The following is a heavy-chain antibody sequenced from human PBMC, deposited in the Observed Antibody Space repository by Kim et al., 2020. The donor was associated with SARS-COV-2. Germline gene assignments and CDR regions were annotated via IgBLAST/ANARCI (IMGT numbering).Heavy chain of an antibody. CDR2: ISSTTDYI. CDR1: GFTFSDYS. V-gene: IGHV3-21*01. Sequence: GGSLRLSCAASGFTFSDYSIHWVRQAPGKGLEWVSSISSTTDYIHYADSVRGRFTISRDNAKNSLYLQMNSLRGEDTAVYFCARDMYSGSFDYWGQGTLVTVSS. D-gene: IGHD1-26*01. CDR3: ARDMYSGSFDY. J-gene: IGHJ4*02.